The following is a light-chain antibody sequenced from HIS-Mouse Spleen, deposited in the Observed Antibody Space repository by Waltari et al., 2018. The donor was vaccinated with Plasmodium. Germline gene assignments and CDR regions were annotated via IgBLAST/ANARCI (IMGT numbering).Light chain of an antibody. CDR2: EGS. V-gene: IGLV2-23*01. CDR3: CSYAGSRMV. CDR1: SSDVGRYNL. J-gene: IGLJ2*01. Sequence: QSALTQPASVSGSPGQSITISCTGTSSDVGRYNLVSWYQQHPVKAPKLMIYEGSKRPSGVSNRFSGSKSGNTASLTISGLQAEDEADYYCCSYAGSRMVFGGGTKLTVL.